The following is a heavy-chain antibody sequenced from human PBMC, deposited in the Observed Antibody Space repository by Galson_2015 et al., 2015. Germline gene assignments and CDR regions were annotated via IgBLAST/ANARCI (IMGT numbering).Heavy chain of an antibody. CDR2: LSHTGSSI. Sequence: SLRLSCAASGFTFSSSAMNWVRQAPGKGLEWVSALSHTGSSIYYADSVKGRFTISRENSKNTLYLHLNSLRDDDTAVYYCAKDRRAVVMSAIYYWCQGTQVTVSS. CDR1: GFTFSSSA. CDR3: AKDRRAVVMSAIYY. J-gene: IGHJ4*02. V-gene: IGHV3-23*01. D-gene: IGHD2-21*02.